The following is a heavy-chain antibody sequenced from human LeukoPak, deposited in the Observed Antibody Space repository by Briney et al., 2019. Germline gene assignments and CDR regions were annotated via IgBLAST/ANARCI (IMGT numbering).Heavy chain of an antibody. V-gene: IGHV4-61*02. CDR3: ARGSSSWSNWFDP. Sequence: PSETLSLTCTVSGGSISSGSYYWSWIRQPAGKGLEWIGSIYTSGSTNYNPSLKSRVTISVDTAKHQFSLKLSSVTAADTAVYYCARGSSSWSNWFDPWGQGTLVTVSS. CDR1: GGSISSGSYY. CDR2: IYTSGST. D-gene: IGHD6-13*01. J-gene: IGHJ5*02.